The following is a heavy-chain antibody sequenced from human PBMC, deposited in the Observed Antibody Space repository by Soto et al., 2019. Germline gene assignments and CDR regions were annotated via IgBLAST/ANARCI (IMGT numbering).Heavy chain of an antibody. CDR3: ARGSRDDVSRHYYMDV. V-gene: IGHV6-1*01. D-gene: IGHD2-2*01. Sequence: QEQLQQSGPGLVKPSQTLSLTCDISGDSVSSNSAAWNWIRQTPSRGLEWLGRTYYKSKWYYDYAVSVKSRIIVNPDTSKNQFSLHLNSVTPEDTAVYYCARGSRDDVSRHYYMDVWGKGTTVTVSS. CDR2: TYYKSKWYY. J-gene: IGHJ6*03. CDR1: GDSVSSNSAA.